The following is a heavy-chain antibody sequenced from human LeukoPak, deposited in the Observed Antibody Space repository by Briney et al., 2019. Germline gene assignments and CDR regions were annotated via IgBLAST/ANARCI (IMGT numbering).Heavy chain of an antibody. CDR3: ARGPRIAVAVTYLDY. CDR2: IYSGSST. Sequence: GGSLRLSCAASGFTFSGNYMSWVRQAPGKGLEWVSIIYSGSSTFYADSVKGRFTISRDNSKNTVYLQMNSLRAEDTAVYYCARGPRIAVAVTYLDYWGQGTLVTVSS. CDR1: GFTFSGNY. V-gene: IGHV3-66*01. J-gene: IGHJ4*02. D-gene: IGHD6-19*01.